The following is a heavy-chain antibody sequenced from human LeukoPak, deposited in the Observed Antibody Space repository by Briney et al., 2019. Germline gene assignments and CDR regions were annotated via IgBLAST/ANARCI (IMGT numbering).Heavy chain of an antibody. CDR1: GGSISSYY. D-gene: IGHD1-1*01. Sequence: SETLSLTCTVSGGSISSYYWSWIRQPPGKGLEWIGYIYYSGSTNYNPSLKSRVTISVDTSKNQFSLKLSSVIAADTAVYYCARLGGRKTGTPLGWFDPWGQGTLVTVSS. CDR3: ARLGGRKTGTPLGWFDP. CDR2: IYYSGST. J-gene: IGHJ5*02. V-gene: IGHV4-59*01.